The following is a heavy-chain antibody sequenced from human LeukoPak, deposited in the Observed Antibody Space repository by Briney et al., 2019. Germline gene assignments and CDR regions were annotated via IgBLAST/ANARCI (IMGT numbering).Heavy chain of an antibody. Sequence: GGSLRLSCAASGFTVSSNYMSWVRQAPGKGLEWVSVIYSGGSTYYADSVKGRFTISRDNSKNTLYLQMNSLRAEDTAVYYCARDLGLDRVAFDIWGQGTMVTVSS. CDR3: ARDLGLDRVAFDI. CDR1: GFTVSSNY. D-gene: IGHD3-22*01. V-gene: IGHV3-53*01. J-gene: IGHJ3*02. CDR2: IYSGGST.